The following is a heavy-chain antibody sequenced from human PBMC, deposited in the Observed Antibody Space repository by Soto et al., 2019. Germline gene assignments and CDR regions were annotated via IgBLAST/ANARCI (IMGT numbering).Heavy chain of an antibody. CDR2: IDAGGGAT. Sequence: PGGSLRLSCAASAFTLSSYVMSWVRQAPGKGLEWVSGIDAGGGATSYADSVKGRLTISRDNSKNTLFLQMKSLRAEDTAVYYCAKIHAPYFYDGSGYWDYYFATWGQGTLVTVSS. CDR1: AFTLSSYV. D-gene: IGHD3-22*01. J-gene: IGHJ4*01. CDR3: AKIHAPYFYDGSGYWDYYFAT. V-gene: IGHV3-23*01.